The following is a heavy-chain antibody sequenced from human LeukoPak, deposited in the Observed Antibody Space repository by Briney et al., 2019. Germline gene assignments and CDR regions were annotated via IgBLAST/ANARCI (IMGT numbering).Heavy chain of an antibody. CDR3: ARGRIIGWYFDL. CDR1: GYSISSGLY. V-gene: IGHV4-38-2*01. CDR2: VFHSGKT. D-gene: IGHD3-16*02. J-gene: IGHJ2*01. Sequence: SETLSLTCAVSGYSISSGLYWAWIRQPPGKGLEWTGSVFHSGKTSYNSSLKSRVTMSADTSKNQFSLRLRSVTAADTAVYYCARGRIIGWYFDLWGRGTLVTVSS.